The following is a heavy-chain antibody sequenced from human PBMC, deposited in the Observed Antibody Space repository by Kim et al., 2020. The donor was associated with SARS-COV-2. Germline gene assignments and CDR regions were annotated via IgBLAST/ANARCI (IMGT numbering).Heavy chain of an antibody. V-gene: IGHV1-18*04. D-gene: IGHD1-26*01. CDR1: GYTLTTYG. CDR2: ISGYNGNT. Sequence: ASVKVSCEASGYTLTTYGVSWVRQAPGQGLEWMGWISGYNGNTKYAQKFQSRVTVTTDTSTGTTYMELRSLTSDDTAVYYCARAGGYSGSWVDNWGQGT. J-gene: IGHJ4*02. CDR3: ARAGGYSGSWVDN.